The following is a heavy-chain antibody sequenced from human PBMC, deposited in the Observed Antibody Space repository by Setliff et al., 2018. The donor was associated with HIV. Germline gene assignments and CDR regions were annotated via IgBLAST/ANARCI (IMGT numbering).Heavy chain of an antibody. J-gene: IGHJ4*02. V-gene: IGHV1-2*02. D-gene: IGHD3-10*01. Sequence: WASVKVSCKASRYLFTGYYMHWVRQAPGQGLEWMGWINVNSGGTKYAQKFQGRVTMTRDTSISTAYMEVSSLRSDDTAVYYCAREGSPIYYFDYWSQGTLVTVSS. CDR3: AREGSPIYYFDY. CDR2: INVNSGGT. CDR1: RYLFTGYY.